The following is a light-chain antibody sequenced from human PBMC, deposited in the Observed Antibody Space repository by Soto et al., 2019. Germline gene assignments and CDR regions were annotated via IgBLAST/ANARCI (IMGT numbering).Light chain of an antibody. CDR2: GAS. Sequence: EIVMTQSPATLSVSPGERATLSCRASQSVSDNLAWYQQKPGQAPRLLIYGASTRATGIPARFSGSGSGTEFTLTISSLQSEDFAVYYCQHSNNWPYTFGQGTKLDIK. CDR1: QSVSDN. J-gene: IGKJ2*01. V-gene: IGKV3-15*01. CDR3: QHSNNWPYT.